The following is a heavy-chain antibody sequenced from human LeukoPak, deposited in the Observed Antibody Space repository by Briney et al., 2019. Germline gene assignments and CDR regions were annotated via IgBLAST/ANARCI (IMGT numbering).Heavy chain of an antibody. V-gene: IGHV4-59*01. Sequence: SETLSLTCTVSGGSISSYYWRWIRQPPGKGLEWIGYIYYSGSTKYNPSLKSRVTISVDTSKNQFSLKLSSVTAADTAVYYCARSVVAATWWFDPWGQGTLVTVSS. D-gene: IGHD2-15*01. CDR3: ARSVVAATWWFDP. CDR1: GGSISSYY. CDR2: IYYSGST. J-gene: IGHJ5*02.